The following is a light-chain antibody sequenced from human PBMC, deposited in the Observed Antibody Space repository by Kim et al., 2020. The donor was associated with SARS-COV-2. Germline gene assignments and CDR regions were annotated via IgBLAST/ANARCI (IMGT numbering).Light chain of an antibody. Sequence: ASVGDRVTITLRASQSIGVWLAWYQQKPGKAPKVLIFDASSLQSGVPSRFSGSGSGTKFTLAISSLQPDDFATYFCQQYNSSSPTVGPGTKVDI. CDR3: QQYNSSSPT. CDR1: QSIGVW. CDR2: DAS. V-gene: IGKV1-5*01. J-gene: IGKJ1*01.